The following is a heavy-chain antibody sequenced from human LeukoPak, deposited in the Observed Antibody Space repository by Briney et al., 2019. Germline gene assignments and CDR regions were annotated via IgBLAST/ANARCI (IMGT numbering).Heavy chain of an antibody. CDR3: ARDHSGTQDY. CDR1: GFTFSSYG. V-gene: IGHV3-33*01. D-gene: IGHD1-1*01. CDR2: IWYDGSNK. Sequence: GRSLRLSCAASGFTFSSYGMHWVRQAPGKGLEWVAVIWYDGSNKYYADSVKGRFTIFRDNRRNTLYLQMNSLRAEDTAVYSCARDHSGTQDYWGQGTLVTVSS. J-gene: IGHJ4*02.